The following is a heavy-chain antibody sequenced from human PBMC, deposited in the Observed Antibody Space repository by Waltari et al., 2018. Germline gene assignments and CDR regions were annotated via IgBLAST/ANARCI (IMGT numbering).Heavy chain of an antibody. CDR3: ARQWRGRRSSGWYRFEDY. V-gene: IGHV4-34*01. CDR1: GGSFSGYY. CDR2: INHSGST. D-gene: IGHD6-19*01. Sequence: QVQLQQWGAGLLKPSETLSLTCAVYGGSFSGYYWSWIRQPPGKGLEWIGEINHSGSTNYNQSLKSRVTISVDTSKNQFSLKLSSVTAADTAVYYCARQWRGRRSSGWYRFEDYWGQGTRVTVSS. J-gene: IGHJ4*02.